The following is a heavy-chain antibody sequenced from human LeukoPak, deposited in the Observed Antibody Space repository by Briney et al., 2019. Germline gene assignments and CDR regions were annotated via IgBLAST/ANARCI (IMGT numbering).Heavy chain of an antibody. D-gene: IGHD3-22*01. J-gene: IGHJ3*02. CDR2: ISVYNGHT. CDR1: GYSFIIYG. V-gene: IGHV1-18*01. Sequence: ASVKVSCKASGYSFIIYGISWVRQAPGQGLEWMGWISVYNGHTNYAQKFQGRVTLTTDTSTSTAYMELRSLRSDDTAVYYCAKDRREVVIRDVIDIWGQGTMVTVSS. CDR3: AKDRREVVIRDVIDI.